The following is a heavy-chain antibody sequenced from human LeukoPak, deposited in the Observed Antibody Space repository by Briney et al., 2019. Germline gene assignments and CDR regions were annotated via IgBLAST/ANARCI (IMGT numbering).Heavy chain of an antibody. D-gene: IGHD3-16*01. V-gene: IGHV1-2*02. CDR2: INTNSGGT. CDR1: GYTFTDYY. CDR3: ARGGGFDY. J-gene: IGHJ4*02. Sequence: ASVKVSCRASGYTFTDYYLHWVRQAPGQGLEWMGWINTNSGGTKYARKFQGRVTMTRDTSISTAYMELSRLGSDDTAVYYRARGGGFDYWGQGTLVTVSS.